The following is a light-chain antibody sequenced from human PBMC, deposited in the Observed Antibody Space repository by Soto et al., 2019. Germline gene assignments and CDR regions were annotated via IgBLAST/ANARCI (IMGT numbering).Light chain of an antibody. Sequence: IVLPQSPGTLSLSPGERAPLSCRASQSVSSSYLAWYQQKPGQAPRLLIYGASSRATGIPDRFSGSGSGTDFTLTISRLEPEDGAVYYCQQYGSSPWTFGQGTKVDIK. CDR1: QSVSSSY. CDR2: GAS. CDR3: QQYGSSPWT. J-gene: IGKJ1*01. V-gene: IGKV3-20*01.